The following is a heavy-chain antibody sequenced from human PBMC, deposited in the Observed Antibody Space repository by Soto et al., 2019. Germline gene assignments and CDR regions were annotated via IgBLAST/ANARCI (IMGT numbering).Heavy chain of an antibody. V-gene: IGHV3-30*18. CDR1: GFTFIDYG. Sequence: QVQLVESGGGVVQPGGSLTLSCVGSGFTFIDYGMHWVRKAPGKGLEWLTFIAFDEAKDKYYSAPVRGRFSISRDNSRDTLPLQMNSRRSDDTAVYYCAKGTYGGSAHYDYGMDVWGQGTTVTVSS. J-gene: IGHJ6*02. CDR3: AKGTYGGSAHYDYGMDV. D-gene: IGHD3-22*01. CDR2: IAFDEAKDK.